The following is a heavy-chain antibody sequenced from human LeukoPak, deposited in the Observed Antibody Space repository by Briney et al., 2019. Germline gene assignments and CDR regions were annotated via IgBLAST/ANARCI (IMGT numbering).Heavy chain of an antibody. V-gene: IGHV3-15*01. Sequence: PGGSLRLSCAASGFTFINAWMNWVRQAPGKGLEWVGRIKSKTDGGTTDYAAPVKGRFTISRDDSKNTLYLQMNSLRAEDTAVYYCARDRHYYDSSGYYRAFDIWGQGTMVTVSS. CDR3: ARDRHYYDSSGYYRAFDI. CDR2: IKSKTDGGTT. J-gene: IGHJ3*02. CDR1: GFTFINAW. D-gene: IGHD3-22*01.